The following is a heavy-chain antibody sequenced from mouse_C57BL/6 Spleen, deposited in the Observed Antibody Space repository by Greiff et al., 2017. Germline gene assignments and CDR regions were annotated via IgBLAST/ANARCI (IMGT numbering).Heavy chain of an antibody. CDR1: GYTFTSYG. D-gene: IGHD1-1*01. Sequence: VQLQQSGAELARPGASVKLSCKASGYTFTSYGLSWVKQRTGQGLEWIGEIYPRGGNTYYNEKFKGKATLTADKSSSTAYMELRSLTSEDSAVYFCARDYGSSYEFAYWGQGTLVTVSA. CDR3: ARDYGSSYEFAY. J-gene: IGHJ3*01. CDR2: IYPRGGNT. V-gene: IGHV1-81*01.